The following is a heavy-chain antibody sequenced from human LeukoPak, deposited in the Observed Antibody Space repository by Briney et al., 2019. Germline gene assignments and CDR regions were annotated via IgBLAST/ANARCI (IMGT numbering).Heavy chain of an antibody. V-gene: IGHV4-59*01. CDR2: IYYSGST. J-gene: IGHJ4*02. Sequence: SVTLSLTCAVYGGSFSGYYWSWIRQPPGKGLEWIGCIYYSGSTNYNPSLKSRVTISVDTSKNQFSLKLSSVTAADTAVYYCARISVASESPHFDYWGQGTLVTVSS. D-gene: IGHD3-10*01. CDR1: GGSFSGYY. CDR3: ARISVASESPHFDY.